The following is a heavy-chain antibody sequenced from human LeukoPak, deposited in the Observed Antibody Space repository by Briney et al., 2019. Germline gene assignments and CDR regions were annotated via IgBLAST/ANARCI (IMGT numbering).Heavy chain of an antibody. D-gene: IGHD3-10*01. CDR2: IYSSGST. CDR3: ARESYGSESYYFLDY. J-gene: IGHJ4*02. V-gene: IGHV4-4*07. CDR1: GGSISSYY. Sequence: SETLSLTCTFSGGSISSYYWSRIRQPAGKGLEWIGRIYSSGSTNYNPSLKSRVTMSVDTSKNQFSLKLSSVTAADTAVYYCARESYGSESYYFLDYWGQGTLVTVSS.